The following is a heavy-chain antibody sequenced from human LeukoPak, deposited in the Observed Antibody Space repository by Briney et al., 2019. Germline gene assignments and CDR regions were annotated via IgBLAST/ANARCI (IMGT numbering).Heavy chain of an antibody. CDR1: GYTLTELS. CDR3: ARDNSVRDEAWWFNP. V-gene: IGHV1-24*01. J-gene: IGHJ5*02. Sequence: ASVKVSCKVSGYTLTELSMHWVRQAPGKGLEWMGGSDPEDGETIYAQKFQGRVTLTRDMSTSTDYLELSSLRSEDTAVYYCARDNSVRDEAWWFNPWGQGTLVTVSS. CDR2: SDPEDGET. D-gene: IGHD5-24*01.